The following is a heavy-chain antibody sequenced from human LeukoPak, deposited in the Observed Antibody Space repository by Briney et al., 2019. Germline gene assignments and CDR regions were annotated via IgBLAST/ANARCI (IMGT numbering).Heavy chain of an antibody. Sequence: SETLSLTCTVSGGSISSYFWSWIRQPPGKGLEWIGHIYYSGSTNYNPSLKSRVTIPVDTSKNQFSLKLSSATAADTAVYFCARVGIVGATTTFDYWGQGTLVTVSS. CDR1: GGSISSYF. D-gene: IGHD1-26*01. J-gene: IGHJ4*02. CDR3: ARVGIVGATTTFDY. V-gene: IGHV4-59*01. CDR2: IYYSGST.